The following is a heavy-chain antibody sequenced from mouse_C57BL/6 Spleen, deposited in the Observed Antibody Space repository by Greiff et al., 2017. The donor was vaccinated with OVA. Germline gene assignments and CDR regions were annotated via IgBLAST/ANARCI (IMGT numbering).Heavy chain of an antibody. CDR3: ARGSSDNAMDY. D-gene: IGHD2-12*01. CDR1: GFTFSDYG. Sequence: EVQLVESGGGLVKPGGSLKLSCAASGFTFSDYGMHWVRQAPEKGLEWVAYISSGSSTFYSADTVTGRFTISIDNAKNTLFLQMTSLRAEDTARYYCARGSSDNAMDYWGQGTTVTVSS. CDR2: ISSGSSTF. V-gene: IGHV5-17*01. J-gene: IGHJ4*01.